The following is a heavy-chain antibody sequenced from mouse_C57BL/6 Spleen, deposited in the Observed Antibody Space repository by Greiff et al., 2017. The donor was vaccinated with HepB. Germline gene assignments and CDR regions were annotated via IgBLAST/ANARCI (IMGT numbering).Heavy chain of an antibody. CDR3: ARRITTVVYWYFDV. Sequence: QVQLQQPGAELVRPGSSVKLSCKASGYTFTSYWMHWVKQRPIQGLEWIGNIDPSDSETHYNQKFKDKATLTVDKSSSTAYMQLSSLTSEDSAVYYCARRITTVVYWYFDVWGTGTTVTVSS. CDR2: IDPSDSET. V-gene: IGHV1-52*01. D-gene: IGHD1-1*01. CDR1: GYTFTSYW. J-gene: IGHJ1*03.